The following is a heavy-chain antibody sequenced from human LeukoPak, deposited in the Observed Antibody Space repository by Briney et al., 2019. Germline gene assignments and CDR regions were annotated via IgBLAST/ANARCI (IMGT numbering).Heavy chain of an antibody. CDR2: IRSKGYGGTT. CDR3: ARGDNWFDP. Sequence: PGGSLRLSSTTSGFTFGDYSMSWARQAPGKGLDWVGLIRSKGYGGTTEYAASVRGRFTISRDDSKSIAYLQMNSLKTEDTAVYYCARGDNWFDPWGQGTLVTVSS. J-gene: IGHJ5*02. CDR1: GFTFGDYS. V-gene: IGHV3-49*04. D-gene: IGHD2-21*01.